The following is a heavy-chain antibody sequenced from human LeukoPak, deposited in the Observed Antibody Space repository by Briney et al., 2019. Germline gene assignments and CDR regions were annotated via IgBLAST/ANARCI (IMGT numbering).Heavy chain of an antibody. CDR1: GGSISSGSYY. CDR2: IYNSGTT. CDR3: ARADLVVVPGADYNHFYGMDV. Sequence: SRTLSLTCTVSGGSISSGSYYWSWIRQPAGKGLEWIGRIYNSGTTDYNPSLKSRVTISVDTSKNQFSLNLSSVTAADTAVYYCARADLVVVPGADYNHFYGMDVWGQGTMVTVSS. V-gene: IGHV4-61*02. J-gene: IGHJ6*02. D-gene: IGHD2-2*01.